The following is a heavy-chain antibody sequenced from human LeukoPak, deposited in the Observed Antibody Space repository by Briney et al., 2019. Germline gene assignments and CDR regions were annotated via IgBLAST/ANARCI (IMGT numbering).Heavy chain of an antibody. CDR1: GGSISRHF. CDR3: ARLLDNDSSGDPDTFDI. Sequence: SETLSLTCSVSGGSISRHFWSWIRQPPGRGLEWIAFIHYNGRTKYNPSLQSRVTISRGTSDNNFSLKLTSVTAADTAVYYCARLLDNDSSGDPDTFDIWGQGTVVTVSS. J-gene: IGHJ3*02. CDR2: IHYNGRT. V-gene: IGHV4-59*11. D-gene: IGHD3-22*01.